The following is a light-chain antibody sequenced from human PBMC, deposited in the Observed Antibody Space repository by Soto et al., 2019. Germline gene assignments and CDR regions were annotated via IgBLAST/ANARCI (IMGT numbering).Light chain of an antibody. CDR2: AAS. Sequence: DIQMTQSPSSVSASVGDRVIITCRASQGVSSWLAWYQHKPETAPKLLIYAASTLQSGVTRRFSGSGSGTDFSLTISSLQSEDSATYYCEQAITFPLTFSGGTKVDIK. V-gene: IGKV1-12*01. CDR1: QGVSSW. CDR3: EQAITFPLT. J-gene: IGKJ4*01.